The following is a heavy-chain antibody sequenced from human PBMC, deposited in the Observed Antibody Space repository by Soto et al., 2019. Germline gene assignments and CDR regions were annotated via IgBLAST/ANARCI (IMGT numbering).Heavy chain of an antibody. CDR3: AKDYGGPRGDFDY. Sequence: PGGSLRLSCAASGFTFSSYGMHWVRQAPGKGLEWVAVISYDGSNKYYADSVKGRFTISRDNPKNTLYLQMTSLRAEDTAVYNCAKDYGGPRGDFDYWGQGTLVTVSS. D-gene: IGHD4-17*01. CDR2: ISYDGSNK. CDR1: GFTFSSYG. V-gene: IGHV3-30*18. J-gene: IGHJ4*02.